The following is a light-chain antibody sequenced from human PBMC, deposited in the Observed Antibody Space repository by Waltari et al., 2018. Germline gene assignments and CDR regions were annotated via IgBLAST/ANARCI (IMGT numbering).Light chain of an antibody. CDR1: QDISNY. V-gene: IGKV1-33*01. Sequence: DIQMTQSPSSLSASVGVRVTITCQASQDISNYLNWYQQKPGKAPKLLTYDSFNLETRVPSRFSGSGSGKDFTFTISSLQPEDIATYYCQQYDNLPLTFGGGTKVEIK. CDR2: DSF. J-gene: IGKJ4*01. CDR3: QQYDNLPLT.